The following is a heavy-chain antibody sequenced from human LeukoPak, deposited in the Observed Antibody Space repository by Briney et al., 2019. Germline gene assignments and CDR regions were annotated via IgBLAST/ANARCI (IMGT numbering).Heavy chain of an antibody. J-gene: IGHJ4*02. CDR1: GFTFSSYG. D-gene: IGHD4-17*01. V-gene: IGHV3-30*02. CDR2: IRYDGSNK. Sequence: AGGSLRLSCAASGFTFSSYGMHWVRQAPGKGLEWVAFIRYDGSNKYYADSVKGRFTISRDNSKNTLYLQMNSLRAEDTAVYYCAITMTTVTHADYWGQGTLVTVSS. CDR3: AITMTTVTHADY.